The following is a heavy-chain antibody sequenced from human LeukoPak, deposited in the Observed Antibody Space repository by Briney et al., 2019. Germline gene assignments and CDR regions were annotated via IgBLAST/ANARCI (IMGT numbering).Heavy chain of an antibody. Sequence: ASVKVSCKASGYTFTSYDINWVRQATGQGLEWMGWMNPNSGNTGYAQKFQGRVTMTRNTSISTAYMELSSLRSEDTAVYYCVRTYYDILTGYYTLGLPAFDIWGQGTMVTVSS. D-gene: IGHD3-9*01. CDR3: VRTYYDILTGYYTLGLPAFDI. J-gene: IGHJ3*02. CDR1: GYTFTSYD. V-gene: IGHV1-8*01. CDR2: MNPNSGNT.